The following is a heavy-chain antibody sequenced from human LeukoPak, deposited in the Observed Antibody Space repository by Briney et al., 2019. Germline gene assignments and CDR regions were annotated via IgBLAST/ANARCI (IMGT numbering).Heavy chain of an antibody. CDR3: AKDRQRDIYSSLDY. Sequence: GGSLRLSCAASGFTFSSSAMSWVRQAPGKGLEWVSSISGSGSGGSTYYADSVKGRFTISRDNSKNTLYLQMNSLRAEDTAVYYCAKDRQRDIYSSLDYWGQGTLVTVSS. CDR2: ISGSGSGGST. V-gene: IGHV3-23*01. CDR1: GFTFSSSA. D-gene: IGHD5-12*01. J-gene: IGHJ4*02.